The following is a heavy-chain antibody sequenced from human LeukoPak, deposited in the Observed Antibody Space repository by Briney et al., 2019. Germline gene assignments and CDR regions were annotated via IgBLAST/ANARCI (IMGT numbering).Heavy chain of an antibody. V-gene: IGHV3-23*01. CDR1: GFTFSNVW. CDR3: AKGLNGYGSGSYSHLDAFDI. J-gene: IGHJ3*02. CDR2: VSTSGRST. D-gene: IGHD3-10*01. Sequence: GGSLRLSRAASGFTFSNVWMSWVRQAPGKGLEWVSTVSTSGRSTYYADSVKGRFTISRDNSKNTLSLQMNSLRAEDTAVYYCAKGLNGYGSGSYSHLDAFDIWGQGTLVTVSS.